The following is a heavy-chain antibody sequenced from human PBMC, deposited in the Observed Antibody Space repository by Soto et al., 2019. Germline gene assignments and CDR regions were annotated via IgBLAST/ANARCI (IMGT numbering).Heavy chain of an antibody. CDR3: AMTETTLYNWFDP. CDR1: GGSISSYY. CDR2: IYYSGSI. D-gene: IGHD4-4*01. V-gene: IGHV4-59*12. Sequence: SETLSLTCTVSGGSISSYYWSWIRQPPGKGLEWIGYIYYSGSINYNPSLKSRVTISVDTSKNQFSLRLSSVTAADTAVYYCAMTETTLYNWFDPWGQGTLVTVSS. J-gene: IGHJ5*02.